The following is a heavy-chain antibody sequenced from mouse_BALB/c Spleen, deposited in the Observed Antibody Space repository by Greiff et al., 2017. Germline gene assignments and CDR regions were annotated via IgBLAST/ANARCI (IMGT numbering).Heavy chain of an antibody. J-gene: IGHJ4*01. Sequence: EVHLVESGGGLVKPGGSLKLSCAASGFTFSSYAMSWVRQTPEKRLEWVASISSGGSTYYPDSVKGRFTISRDNARNILYLQMSSLRSEDTAMYYCARPYGPYAMDYWGQGTSVTVSS. CDR3: ARPYGPYAMDY. V-gene: IGHV5-6-5*01. D-gene: IGHD1-1*02. CDR1: GFTFSSYA. CDR2: ISSGGST.